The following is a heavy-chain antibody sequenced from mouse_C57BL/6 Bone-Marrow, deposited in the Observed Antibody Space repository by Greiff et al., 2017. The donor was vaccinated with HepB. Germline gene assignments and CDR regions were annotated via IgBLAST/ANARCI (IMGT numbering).Heavy chain of an antibody. J-gene: IGHJ4*01. CDR2: ISNGGGST. V-gene: IGHV5-12*01. CDR3: ASLNWDAMDY. D-gene: IGHD4-1*02. Sequence: EVQVVESGGGLVQPGGSLKLSCAASGFTFSDYYMYWVRQTPEKRLEWVAYISNGGGSTYYPDTVKGQFTISRDNAKNTLYLQMSRLKSEDTAMYYCASLNWDAMDYWGQGTTVTVSS. CDR1: GFTFSDYY.